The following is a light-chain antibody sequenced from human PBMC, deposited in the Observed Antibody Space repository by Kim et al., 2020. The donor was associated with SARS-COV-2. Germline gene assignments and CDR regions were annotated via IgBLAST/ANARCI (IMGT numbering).Light chain of an antibody. V-gene: IGLV3-19*01. CDR2: GKN. CDR1: SLRNYY. CDR3: NSRDNTANHLI. J-gene: IGLJ2*01. Sequence: SSELTQDPAVSVALGQTVRITCQGDSLRNYYATWYQQKPGQTPVLVFFGKNNRPSGIPDRFSGSSSGNTASLTITEAQAEDEADYYCNSRDNTANHLIFGDGTQLTVL.